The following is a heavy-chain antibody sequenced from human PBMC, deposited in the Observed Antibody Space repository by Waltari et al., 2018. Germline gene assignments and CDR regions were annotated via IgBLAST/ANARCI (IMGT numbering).Heavy chain of an antibody. J-gene: IGHJ5*02. CDR3: TREVVPAATIVVNWFDP. Sequence: QVQLVQSGSELKKPGASVKISCKASGYIFTSYAIHWVRQAPGQGLELMGWIITSTGNPTYAQGFTGRFVFSLDTSVSTAYLEIHNLKAEDTAVYYCTREVVPAATIVVNWFDPWGQGTLVTVSS. CDR1: GYIFTSYA. CDR2: IITSTGNP. V-gene: IGHV7-4-1*01. D-gene: IGHD2-15*01.